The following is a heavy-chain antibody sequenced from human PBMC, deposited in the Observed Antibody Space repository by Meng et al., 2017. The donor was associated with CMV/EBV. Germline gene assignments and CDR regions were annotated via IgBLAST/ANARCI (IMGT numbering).Heavy chain of an antibody. CDR2: INWSGGST. D-gene: IGHD3-10*01. CDR3: ARLPGTGSGDKDV. V-gene: IGHV3-20*04. CDR1: GFTFDDYG. J-gene: IGHJ6*02. Sequence: GGSLRLSCAASGFTFDDYGMSWVRQAPGKGLEWVSHINWSGGSTGYVDSVKGRFTIFRDNAKNSLYLQMNSLRAEDTAVYYCARLPGTGSGDKDVWGQGTTVTVSS.